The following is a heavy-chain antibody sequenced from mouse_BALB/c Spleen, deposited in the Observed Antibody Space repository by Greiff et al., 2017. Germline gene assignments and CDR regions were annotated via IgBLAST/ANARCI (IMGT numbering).Heavy chain of an antibody. CDR3: ARSGSSGYVRSMDY. D-gene: IGHD3-1*01. V-gene: IGHV5-12-2*01. J-gene: IGHJ4*01. Sequence: EVKLMESGGGLVQPGGSLKLSCAASGFTFSSYTMSWVRQTPEKRLEWVAYISNGGGSTYYPDTVKGRFTISRDNAKNTLYLQMSSLKSEDTAMYYCARSGSSGYVRSMDYWGQGTSVTVSS. CDR1: GFTFSSYT. CDR2: ISNGGGST.